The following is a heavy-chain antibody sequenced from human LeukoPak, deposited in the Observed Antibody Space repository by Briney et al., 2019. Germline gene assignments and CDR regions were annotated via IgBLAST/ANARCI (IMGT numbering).Heavy chain of an antibody. V-gene: IGHV3-33*01. CDR1: GFTFSNYG. D-gene: IGHD1-26*01. CDR2: IWYDGNNK. CDR3: ARDSLWKLLGYYFDY. J-gene: IGHJ4*02. Sequence: GRSLRLSCAASGFTFSNYGMHWVRQAPGKGLEWVAVIWYDGNNKYYADSVKGRFTISRDNSKNTLYLQMNSLRAEDTAVYYCARDSLWKLLGYYFDYWGQGTLVTVSS.